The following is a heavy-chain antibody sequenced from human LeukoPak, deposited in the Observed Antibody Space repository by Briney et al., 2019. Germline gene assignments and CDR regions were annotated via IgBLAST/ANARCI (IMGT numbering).Heavy chain of an antibody. J-gene: IGHJ3*02. Sequence: SETLSLTCTVSGGSISSYYWSWIRQPPGKGLEWIGYIYYSGSTNYNPSLKSRVTISVDTSKNQFSLKLSSVTAADTAVYYCARCGSGSLGAFDIWGQGTMVTVSS. CDR3: ARCGSGSLGAFDI. V-gene: IGHV4-59*08. D-gene: IGHD3-10*01. CDR1: GGSISSYY. CDR2: IYYSGST.